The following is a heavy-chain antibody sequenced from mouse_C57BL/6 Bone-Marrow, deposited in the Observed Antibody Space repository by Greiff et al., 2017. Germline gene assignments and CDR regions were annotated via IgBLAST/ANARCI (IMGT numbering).Heavy chain of an antibody. CDR3: ASIYYYGRFDY. CDR1: GYTFTDYN. J-gene: IGHJ2*01. V-gene: IGHV1-22*01. Sequence: EVQLQQSGPELVKPGASVKMSCKASGYTFTDYNMHWVKQSHGKSLEWIGYINPNNGGTSYNQKFKGKATLTVNKSSSTAYMALRSLTSEDSAVYYCASIYYYGRFDYWGQGTTLTVSS. CDR2: INPNNGGT. D-gene: IGHD1-1*01.